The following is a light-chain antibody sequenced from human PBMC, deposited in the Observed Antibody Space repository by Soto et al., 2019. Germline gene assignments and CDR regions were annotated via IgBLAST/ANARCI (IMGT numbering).Light chain of an antibody. J-gene: IGKJ3*01. CDR3: QQYHNWPPFT. V-gene: IGKV3-15*01. CDR2: GAS. CDR1: QSVSSN. Sequence: EIVMTQSPATLSVSPGERATLSCRASQSVSSNVAWYQQKLGQAPRLLIYGASTRATGNPARFSGSGSETEFTLTISSLQSEDFAIYYCQQYHNWPPFTFGPGTKVDIK.